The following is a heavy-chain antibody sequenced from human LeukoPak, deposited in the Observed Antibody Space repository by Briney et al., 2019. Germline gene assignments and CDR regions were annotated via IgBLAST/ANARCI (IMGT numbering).Heavy chain of an antibody. V-gene: IGHV3-74*01. D-gene: IGHD3-10*01. Sequence: GSLRLSCAGSGFTFNNYWMHWVRQAPGKGLVWVSGINSDGSSTNYADSVKGRFTISRDNAKNTLFLQMDSLRDEDTAVYYCGLSMVRALSPDYWGQGTLVTVSS. J-gene: IGHJ4*02. CDR3: GLSMVRALSPDY. CDR1: GFTFNNYW. CDR2: INSDGSST.